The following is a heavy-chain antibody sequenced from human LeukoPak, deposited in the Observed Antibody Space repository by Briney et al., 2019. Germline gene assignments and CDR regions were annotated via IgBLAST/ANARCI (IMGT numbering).Heavy chain of an antibody. CDR3: ARDRCSSTSCYVEGPSDSYNWFDP. Sequence: ASVKVSCKASGYTFTSYDINWVRQATGQGLEWMGWMNPNSGNTGYAQKFQGRVTMTRNTSISTAYMGLSSLRSEDTAVYYCARDRCSSTSCYVEGPSDSYNWFDPWGQGTLVTVSS. CDR2: MNPNSGNT. J-gene: IGHJ5*02. CDR1: GYTFTSYD. D-gene: IGHD2-2*01. V-gene: IGHV1-8*01.